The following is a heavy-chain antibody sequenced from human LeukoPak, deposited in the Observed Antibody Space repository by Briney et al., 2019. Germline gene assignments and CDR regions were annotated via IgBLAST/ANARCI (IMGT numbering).Heavy chain of an antibody. CDR2: INPNSGGT. CDR1: GYTFTGYY. V-gene: IGHV1-2*06. D-gene: IGHD3-10*01. J-gene: IGHJ5*02. CDR3: ARDRVYIIMVRGASNWFDP. Sequence: ASVKVSCKASGYTFTGYYMHWVRQAPGQGLEWMGRINPNSGGTNYAQKFQGRVTMTRDTSISTAYMELSRLRSGDTAVYYCARDRVYIIMVRGASNWFDPWGQGTLVTVSS.